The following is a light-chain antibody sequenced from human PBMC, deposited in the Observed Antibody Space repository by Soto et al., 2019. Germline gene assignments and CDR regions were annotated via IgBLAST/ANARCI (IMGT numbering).Light chain of an antibody. CDR1: QRVGSNY. CDR3: QQYGSSPPIT. Sequence: EVVLTPSPGTLSLSPGERATLSCRASQRVGSNYLAWYQQKPGQAPRLLIYGASSRATGIANRFSGSGSGTDFTLTISRLEPEDFAVYYCQQYGSSPPITFGQGTRLEIK. CDR2: GAS. J-gene: IGKJ5*01. V-gene: IGKV3-20*01.